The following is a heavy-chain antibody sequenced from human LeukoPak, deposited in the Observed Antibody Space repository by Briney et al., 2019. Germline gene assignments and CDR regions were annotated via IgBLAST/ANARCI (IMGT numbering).Heavy chain of an antibody. D-gene: IGHD3-10*02. V-gene: IGHV3-48*03. Sequence: GGSLRLSCAASGFSFSSYEMNWVRQAPGKGLEWVSYIISSGSTIYYADSVKGRFTISRDNAKNSLYLQMNSLRAEDTAVYYCAELGITMIGGVWGKGTTVTISS. CDR3: AELGITMIGGV. J-gene: IGHJ6*04. CDR2: IISSGSTI. CDR1: GFSFSSYE.